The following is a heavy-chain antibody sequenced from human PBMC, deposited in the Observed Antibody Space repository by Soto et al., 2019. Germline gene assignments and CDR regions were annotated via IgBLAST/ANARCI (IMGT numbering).Heavy chain of an antibody. CDR3: ARGVKGDSYGRYYFDT. CDR2: ISYDGSNK. D-gene: IGHD5-18*01. V-gene: IGHV3-30-3*01. J-gene: IGHJ4*02. Sequence: PWGLLRLSCAASGSTFRSYAMHCVRQSPGKGLEWVAVISYDGSNKYYAESVKGRFTISRDNAKSSLFLQMNNLRAEDTAVYYCARGVKGDSYGRYYFDTWGQGILVTVYS. CDR1: GSTFRSYA.